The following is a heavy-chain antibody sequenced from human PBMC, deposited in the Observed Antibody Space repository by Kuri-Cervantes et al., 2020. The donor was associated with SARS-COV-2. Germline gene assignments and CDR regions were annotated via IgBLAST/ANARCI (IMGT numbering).Heavy chain of an antibody. Sequence: KVSCKGSGYSFTSYWIGWVRQMPGKGLECMGIIYPGDSDTRYSPSFQGQVTISAEESISTAYLQRSSLKASDTATYYCARQNCSSTSCYTGPQGWFDPWGQGTLVTVSS. D-gene: IGHD2-2*02. V-gene: IGHV5-51*01. CDR3: ARQNCSSTSCYTGPQGWFDP. CDR2: IYPGDSDT. CDR1: GYSFTSYW. J-gene: IGHJ5*02.